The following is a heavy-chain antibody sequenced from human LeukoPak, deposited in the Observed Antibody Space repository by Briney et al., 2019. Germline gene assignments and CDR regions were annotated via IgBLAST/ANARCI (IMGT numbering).Heavy chain of an antibody. Sequence: SETLSLTCTVSGGSISSYYWSWIRQPPGKGLEWIGYIYYSGSTNYNPSLKSRVTISVDTSKNQFSLKLSSVTAADTAVYYCARHNSDYLFDYWGQGTLVTASS. CDR3: ARHNSDYLFDY. CDR2: IYYSGST. J-gene: IGHJ4*02. D-gene: IGHD4-11*01. CDR1: GGSISSYY. V-gene: IGHV4-59*08.